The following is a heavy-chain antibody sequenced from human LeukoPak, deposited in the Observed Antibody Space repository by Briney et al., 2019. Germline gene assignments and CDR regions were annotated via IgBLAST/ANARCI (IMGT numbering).Heavy chain of an antibody. V-gene: IGHV3-30*03. D-gene: IGHD6-19*01. Sequence: PGRSLRLSWAAAGFTFSSYGMHSVRQAPGKGLEWVAVISYDGSNKYYADSVKGRFTISRDNSKNTLYLQMNSLRAEDTAVYYCAGSIAVAGLDWWGEGTLVTVSS. J-gene: IGHJ4*02. CDR2: ISYDGSNK. CDR1: GFTFSSYG. CDR3: AGSIAVAGLDW.